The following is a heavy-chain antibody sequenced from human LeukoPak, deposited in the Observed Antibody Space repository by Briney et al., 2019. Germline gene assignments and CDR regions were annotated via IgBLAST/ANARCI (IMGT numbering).Heavy chain of an antibody. D-gene: IGHD3-10*01. CDR2: IYPGDSDT. CDR3: ATLAGITMVRGVTNSYVYNWFDP. V-gene: IGHV5-51*01. Sequence: GESLKISCKDSGYSFTSYWIGWVRQMPGKGLEWMGIIYPGDSDTRYSPSFQGQVTISADKSISTAYLQWSSLKASDTAMYYCATLAGITMVRGVTNSYVYNWFDPWGQGTLVTVSS. J-gene: IGHJ5*02. CDR1: GYSFTSYW.